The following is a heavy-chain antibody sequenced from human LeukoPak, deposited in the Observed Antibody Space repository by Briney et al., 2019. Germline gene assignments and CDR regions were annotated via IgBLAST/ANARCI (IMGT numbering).Heavy chain of an antibody. Sequence: PGGSLRLSCAASGFNFRRNGMHWVRQAPGKGLEWVSFIRYDGSNKFYVDSVRGRFTISRNNSKNTLYLHMNSLRTEDTAVYYCARDFDDVNGYYYYIPASWGQGMLVTVYS. D-gene: IGHD3-22*01. V-gene: IGHV3-30*02. CDR1: GFNFRRNG. CDR2: IRYDGSNK. J-gene: IGHJ5*02. CDR3: ARDFDDVNGYYYYIPAS.